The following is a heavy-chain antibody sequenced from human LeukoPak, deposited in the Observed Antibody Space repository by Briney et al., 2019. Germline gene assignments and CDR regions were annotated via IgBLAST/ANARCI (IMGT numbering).Heavy chain of an antibody. J-gene: IGHJ6*03. CDR3: ARTGYYYYYMDV. CDR1: GGSISSYY. V-gene: IGHV4-4*07. Sequence: SETLSLTCTVPGGSISSYYWGWIRQPAGKGLEWIGRIYTSGSTNYNPSLKSRVTMSVDTSKNQFSLKLSSVTAADTAVYYCARTGYYYYYMDVWGKGTTVTVSS. CDR2: IYTSGST.